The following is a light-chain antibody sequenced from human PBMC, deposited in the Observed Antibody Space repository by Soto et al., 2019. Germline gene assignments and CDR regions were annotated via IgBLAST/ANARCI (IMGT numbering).Light chain of an antibody. CDR3: QQYGSSPGT. J-gene: IGKJ1*01. CDR1: QSVSSSY. CDR2: GAS. V-gene: IGKV3-20*01. Sequence: EIVLTQSPGTLSLSPGERATLSCRASQSVSSSYLAWYQQKPGQAPRLLICGASFRATGIPDRFSGSGSGTDFTLTISRLEPEDFAVYYCQQYGSSPGTFGQGTKVEIK.